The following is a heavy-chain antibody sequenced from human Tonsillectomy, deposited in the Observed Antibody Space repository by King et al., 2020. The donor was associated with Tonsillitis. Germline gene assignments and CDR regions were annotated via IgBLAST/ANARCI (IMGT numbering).Heavy chain of an antibody. CDR2: LSEDGSNR. CDR3: AVGSVVFDY. Sequence: VQLVESGGGVVQPGTSLRLSCAASGFTFSSHGMHWVRQAPGKGLEWVAFLSEDGSNRYYGESVKGRFTISRDNSNDTLYLQMKSLRAEDTAVYYCAVGSVVFDYWGQGNLVTVSS. D-gene: IGHD2-21*01. V-gene: IGHV3-30*03. CDR1: GFTFSSHG. J-gene: IGHJ4*02.